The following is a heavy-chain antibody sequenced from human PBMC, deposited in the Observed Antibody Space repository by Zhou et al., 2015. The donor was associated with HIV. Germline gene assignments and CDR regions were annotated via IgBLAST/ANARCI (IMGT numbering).Heavy chain of an antibody. CDR3: ARDGKYGSPENYFDL. V-gene: IGHV1-69*12. CDR1: GGTLNKYG. CDR2: IFMPIIRRM. D-gene: IGHD6-6*01. Sequence: QVQFVQSGPEVREPGSSVKVSCRTPGGTLNKYGISWVRQVPGQGLQWMGAIFMPIIRRMFHEQKFRNRLTISADESTRTSYMELRSLRSEDTALYYCARDGKYGSPENYFDLWGQGTLVTVSS. J-gene: IGHJ4*02.